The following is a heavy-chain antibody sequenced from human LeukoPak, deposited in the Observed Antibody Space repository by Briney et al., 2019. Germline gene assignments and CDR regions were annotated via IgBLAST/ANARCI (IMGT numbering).Heavy chain of an antibody. CDR1: GFTFSSYS. V-gene: IGHV3-21*01. Sequence: PGGSLRLSCAASGFTFSSYSMNWVRQAPGKGLGWVSSISSSSSYIYYADSVKGRFTISRDNAKNSLYLQMNSLRAEDTAVYYCARDEEMATIFAREYYFDYWGQGTLVTVSS. D-gene: IGHD5-24*01. CDR3: ARDEEMATIFAREYYFDY. J-gene: IGHJ4*02. CDR2: ISSSSSYI.